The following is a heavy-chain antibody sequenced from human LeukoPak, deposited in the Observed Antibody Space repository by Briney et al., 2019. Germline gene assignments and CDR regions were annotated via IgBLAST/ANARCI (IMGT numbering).Heavy chain of an antibody. CDR2: IIPIFGTA. Sequence: SVKVSCKASGGTFSSYAISWVRQAPGQGLEWMGGIIPIFGTANYAQKFQGRVTITADESTSTAYMELSRLRSDDTAVYYCTRGGPEGSGYSYGSHDYWGQGTLVTVSS. CDR3: TRGGPEGSGYSYGSHDY. J-gene: IGHJ4*02. CDR1: GGTFSSYA. V-gene: IGHV1-69*01. D-gene: IGHD5-18*01.